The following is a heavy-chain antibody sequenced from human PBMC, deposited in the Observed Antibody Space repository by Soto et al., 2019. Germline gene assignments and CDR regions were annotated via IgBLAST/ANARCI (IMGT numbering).Heavy chain of an antibody. CDR3: ARGAVMPDS. V-gene: IGHV3-23*01. CDR2: ISASGGST. D-gene: IGHD3-16*01. CDR1: GFTFDIFA. Sequence: EVQLLESGGGLEQPGGSLRLSFAASGFTFDIFAMTWVRQAPGKGLEWVSAISASGGSTFYADSVKGRFTISRDSSKNTRYLQMNSLSAEDSAGYYCARGAVMPDSWGQGTMVTVSS. J-gene: IGHJ4*02.